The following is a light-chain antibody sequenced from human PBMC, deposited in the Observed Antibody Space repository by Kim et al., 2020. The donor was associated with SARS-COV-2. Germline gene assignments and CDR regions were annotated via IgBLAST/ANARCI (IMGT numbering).Light chain of an antibody. CDR1: STY. V-gene: IGKV1-16*02. J-gene: IGKJ5*01. Sequence: STYLAWFQHKPGKPPKALIYAASILQSGVPSKCNGSGSGTNFTLTIGSLQPEDFATYYCQQYKGYPITFGHGKRLEI. CDR2: AAS. CDR3: QQYKGYPIT.